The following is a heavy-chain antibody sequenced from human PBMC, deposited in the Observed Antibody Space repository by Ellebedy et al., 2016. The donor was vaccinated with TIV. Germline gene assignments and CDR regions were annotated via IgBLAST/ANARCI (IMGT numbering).Heavy chain of an antibody. Sequence: GESLKISCAASEFTFSNYGMHWVRQAPGKGLEWVAVISYDGSNKYYADSVKGRFTISRDNSKNTLYLQMNSLRAEDTAVYYCARVDGYSDGYNPFDIWGQGTMVTVSS. CDR1: EFTFSNYG. CDR2: ISYDGSNK. J-gene: IGHJ3*02. D-gene: IGHD5-18*01. CDR3: ARVDGYSDGYNPFDI. V-gene: IGHV3-33*01.